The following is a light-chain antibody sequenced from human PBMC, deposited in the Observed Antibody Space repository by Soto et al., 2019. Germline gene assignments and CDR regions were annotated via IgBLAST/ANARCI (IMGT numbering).Light chain of an antibody. Sequence: QSALTQPASVSGSPGQSITISCTGTSSDVGGYNYVSWYQQHPGKAPKLMIYDVSNRPSGVSNRLSGSKSGNTASLTISGLQAEDEADYHCSSYTSSSSWVFGGGTKLTVL. CDR1: SSDVGGYNY. CDR3: SSYTSSSSWV. V-gene: IGLV2-14*01. J-gene: IGLJ3*02. CDR2: DVS.